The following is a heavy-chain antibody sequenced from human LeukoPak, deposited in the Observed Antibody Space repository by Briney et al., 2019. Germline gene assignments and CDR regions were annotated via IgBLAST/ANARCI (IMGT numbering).Heavy chain of an antibody. CDR2: IYYSGST. Sequence: PSETLSLTCTVSGGSISSGGYYWSWIRQHPGKGLEWIGYIYYSGSTYYNPSLKSRVTISVDTSKNQFSLKLSSVTAADTAVYYCAREGLERYFDWSMLYNWFDPWGQGTLVTVSS. CDR3: AREGLERYFDWSMLYNWFDP. J-gene: IGHJ5*02. CDR1: GGSISSGGYY. V-gene: IGHV4-31*03. D-gene: IGHD3-9*01.